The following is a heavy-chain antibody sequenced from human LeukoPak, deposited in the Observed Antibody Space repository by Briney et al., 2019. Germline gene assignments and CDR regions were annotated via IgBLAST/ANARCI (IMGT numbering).Heavy chain of an antibody. V-gene: IGHV3-21*01. CDR3: ARDLRTNSGWTYYMDV. CDR1: GFTFSTYA. Sequence: GGSLRLSCEASGFTFSTYAMTWVRQAPGKGLEWVSSISSSSSYIYYADSVKGRFTISRDNAKNSLYLQMNSLRAEDTAVYYCARDLRTNSGWTYYMDVWGKGTTVTVSS. CDR2: ISSSSSYI. J-gene: IGHJ6*03. D-gene: IGHD6-19*01.